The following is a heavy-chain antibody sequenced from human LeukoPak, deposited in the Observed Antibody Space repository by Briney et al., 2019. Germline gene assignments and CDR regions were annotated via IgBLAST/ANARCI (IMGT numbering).Heavy chain of an antibody. CDR1: GXTFGNYA. V-gene: IGHV3-49*03. CDR3: ARANSFDSSGYYFDY. J-gene: IGHJ4*02. D-gene: IGHD3-22*01. Sequence: GRSXRLSCTXSGXTFGNYALSWFRQAPGKGLEGVAFIRSKTYRGTTEYAASVKGRFTISRDDYKSIPYLRMNSLKTEDTAVYYCARANSFDSSGYYFDYWGQGTLVTVSS. CDR2: IRSKTYRGTT.